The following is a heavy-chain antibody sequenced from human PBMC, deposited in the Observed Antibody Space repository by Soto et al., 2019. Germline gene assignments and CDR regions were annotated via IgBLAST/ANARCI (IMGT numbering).Heavy chain of an antibody. CDR2: ISGSGGST. Sequence: GGSLRLSCAASGFTFSSYAMSWVRQAPGKGLEWVSAISGSGGSTYYADSVKGRFTISRDNSKNTLYLQMNSLRAEDTAVYYCAKGVRYSGSYLRPPPTAEYFQHWGQGTLVTVSS. CDR3: AKGVRYSGSYLRPPPTAEYFQH. J-gene: IGHJ1*01. D-gene: IGHD1-26*01. CDR1: GFTFSSYA. V-gene: IGHV3-23*01.